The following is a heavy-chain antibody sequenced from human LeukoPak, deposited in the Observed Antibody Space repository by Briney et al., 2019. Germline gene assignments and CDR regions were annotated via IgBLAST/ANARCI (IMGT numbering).Heavy chain of an antibody. V-gene: IGHV1-46*01. Sequence: ASVKVSCKASGYTFTSYYMHWVRQAPGQGLEWMGIINPSGGSTSHAQKFQGRVTMTRDTSTSTVYMELSSLRSEDTAVYYCARDEVGGYYYDIWGQGTMVTVSS. D-gene: IGHD3-22*01. CDR2: INPSGGST. CDR3: ARDEVGGYYYDI. J-gene: IGHJ3*02. CDR1: GYTFTSYY.